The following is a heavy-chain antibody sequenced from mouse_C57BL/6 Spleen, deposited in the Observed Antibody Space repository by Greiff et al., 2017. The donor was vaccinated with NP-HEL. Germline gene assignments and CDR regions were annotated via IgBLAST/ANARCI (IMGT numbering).Heavy chain of an antibody. D-gene: IGHD1-1*01. Sequence: QVQLQQPGAELVMPGASVKLSCKASGYTFTSYWMHWVKQRPGQGLEWIGEIDPSDSYTNYNQKFKGKSTLTVDKSSSTAYMQLSSLTSEDSAVYYCARSGITTVVDWYFDVWGTGTTVTVSS. V-gene: IGHV1-69*01. CDR1: GYTFTSYW. J-gene: IGHJ1*03. CDR3: ARSGITTVVDWYFDV. CDR2: IDPSDSYT.